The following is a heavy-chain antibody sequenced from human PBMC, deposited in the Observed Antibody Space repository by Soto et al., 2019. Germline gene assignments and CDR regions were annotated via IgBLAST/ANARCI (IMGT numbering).Heavy chain of an antibody. J-gene: IGHJ4*02. Sequence: QVQLVQSGAEVKKPGASVKVSCKASGYTFFTYAMHWVRQAPGQRLEWMGWINAGNGNTKYSQKFQGRVTITRDTSASAAHMQLSSLRSEDTAVYYCARGPGGPDAPGDYWGRGTLVTVSS. CDR1: GYTFFTYA. CDR2: INAGNGNT. V-gene: IGHV1-3*01. D-gene: IGHD2-15*01. CDR3: ARGPGGPDAPGDY.